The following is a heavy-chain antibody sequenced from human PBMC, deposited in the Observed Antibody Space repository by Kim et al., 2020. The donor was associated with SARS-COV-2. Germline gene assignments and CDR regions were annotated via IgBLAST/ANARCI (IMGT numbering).Heavy chain of an antibody. J-gene: IGHJ4*02. CDR1: GFIFSGSG. V-gene: IGHV3-73*01. CDR3: TRPSSSGDS. Sequence: GGSLRLSCAASGFIFSGSGIHWVRQASGKGLEWVGRIRSKPKNYATAYAVSVKGRFTISRDDSKSTAYLQMNSLESEDTAVYYCTRPSSSGDSWGQGTLVTVSS. CDR2: IRSKPKNYAT. D-gene: IGHD6-19*01.